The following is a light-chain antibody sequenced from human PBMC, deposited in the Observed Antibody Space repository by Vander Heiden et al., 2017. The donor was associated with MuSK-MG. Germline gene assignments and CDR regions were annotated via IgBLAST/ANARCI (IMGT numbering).Light chain of an antibody. Sequence: DIQMTQSPSSLSASVGDRVTITCRASQGISSYLNWYQQKPGKAPNLLIYAASSLQSAVPSRFSRRGPGTDFTLSISTLQPEDFATYYCQQSYAIPYTFGQGTKLEIK. J-gene: IGKJ2*01. CDR2: AAS. CDR3: QQSYAIPYT. CDR1: QGISSY. V-gene: IGKV1-39*01.